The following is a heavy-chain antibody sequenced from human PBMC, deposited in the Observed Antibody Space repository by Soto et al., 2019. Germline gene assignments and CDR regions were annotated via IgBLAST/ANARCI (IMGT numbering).Heavy chain of an antibody. J-gene: IGHJ4*02. D-gene: IGHD4-17*01. CDR3: ARGGYGGIYYFDY. Sequence: GGSLRLSCAASGFTFSSYAMSWVRQAPGKGLEWVSVIYSGGSTYYADSVKGRFTISRDNSKNTLYLQMNSLRAEDTAVYYCARGGYGGIYYFDYWGQGTLVTVSS. CDR1: GFTFSSYA. CDR2: IYSGGST. V-gene: IGHV3-53*01.